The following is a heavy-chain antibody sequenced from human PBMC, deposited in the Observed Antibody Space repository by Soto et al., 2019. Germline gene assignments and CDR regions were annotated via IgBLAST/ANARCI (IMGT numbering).Heavy chain of an antibody. J-gene: IGHJ4*02. CDR1: GINFNSSA. CDR3: AKRGITTLGVVDH. Sequence: EVQLLESGGGWVQPGGSLRLSCVASGINFNSSAMSWVRQAPGKGLEWVSAISSSGTRTYYADSVKGRFTISRDNSKNTEYLQINSLRVEDSALYYCAKRGITTLGVVDHWGQGTLVTVSS. D-gene: IGHD2-21*01. CDR2: ISSSGTRT. V-gene: IGHV3-23*01.